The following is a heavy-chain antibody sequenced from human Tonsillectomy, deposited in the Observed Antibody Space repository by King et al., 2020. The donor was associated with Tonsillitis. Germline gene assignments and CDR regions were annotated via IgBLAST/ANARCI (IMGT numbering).Heavy chain of an antibody. CDR3: AKDPETGDCIRPNCYPDY. J-gene: IGHJ4*02. CDR1: GFTFSSYG. D-gene: IGHD2-2*01. Sequence: VQLVESGGGVVQPGRSLRLSCVASGFTFSSYGMHWVRQAPGKGLEWVAVMSHNGSKEFYADSVKGRFSISRDNSKNTLYLQMSSLRAEDTAVYYCAKDPETGDCIRPNCYPDYWGQGILVTVSS. V-gene: IGHV3-30*18. CDR2: MSHNGSKE.